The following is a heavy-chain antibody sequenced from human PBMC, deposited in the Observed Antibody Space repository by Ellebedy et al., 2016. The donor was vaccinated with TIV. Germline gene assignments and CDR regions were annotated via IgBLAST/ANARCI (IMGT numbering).Heavy chain of an antibody. V-gene: IGHV4-59*12. D-gene: IGHD6-6*01. CDR2: IYYSGST. J-gene: IGHJ6*03. CDR1: GGSISSYY. CDR3: ARKVRIAARPRDYYYMDV. Sequence: SETLSLTXTVSGGSISSYYWSWIRQPPGKGLEWIGYIYYSGSTNYNPSLKSRVTISVDTSKNQFSLKLSSVTAADTAVYYCARKVRIAARPRDYYYMDVWGKGTTVTVSS.